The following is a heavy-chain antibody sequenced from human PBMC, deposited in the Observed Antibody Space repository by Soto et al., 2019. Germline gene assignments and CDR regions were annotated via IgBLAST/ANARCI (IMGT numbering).Heavy chain of an antibody. Sequence: SETLSLTCSVSGGSISSYFRNWLRQPPGKGLEWIGYIYDDGITDYNPSLKSRVTILLDMSKNQFSLKLSSVTAADTAVYYCVSARSAIYGDALDVWGQGTMVTVSS. CDR2: IYDDGIT. J-gene: IGHJ3*01. V-gene: IGHV4-59*03. D-gene: IGHD2-2*01. CDR3: VSARSAIYGDALDV. CDR1: GGSISSYF.